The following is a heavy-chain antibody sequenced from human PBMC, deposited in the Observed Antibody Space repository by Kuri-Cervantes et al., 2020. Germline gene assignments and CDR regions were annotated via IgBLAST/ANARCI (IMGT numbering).Heavy chain of an antibody. CDR2: IYYSGST. J-gene: IGHJ5*02. CDR1: GFTFSSYSMN. CDR3: ARIRNWFDP. Sequence: ESLKISCAASGFTFSSYSMNWVRQPPGKGLEWIGSIYYSGSTYYNPSLKSRVTISVDTSKNQFSLKLSSVTAADTAVYYCARIRNWFDPWGQGTLVTVSS. V-gene: IGHV4-39*01. D-gene: IGHD3-16*01.